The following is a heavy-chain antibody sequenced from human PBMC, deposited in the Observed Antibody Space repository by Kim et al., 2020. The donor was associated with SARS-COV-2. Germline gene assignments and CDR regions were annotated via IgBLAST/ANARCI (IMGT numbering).Heavy chain of an antibody. D-gene: IGHD1-1*01. CDR2: IKEDSNQK. J-gene: IGHJ3*01. V-gene: IGHV3-7*01. CDR3: ARDPYTKAFDL. Sequence: GGSLRLSCAASGFSIDTYWMFWVRQAPGKGPEWVASIKEDSNQKDYLASIKGRFINSRNNARNAVFLQINRLRAEDTALYYCARDPYTKAFDLWGRGTRV. CDR1: GFSIDTYW.